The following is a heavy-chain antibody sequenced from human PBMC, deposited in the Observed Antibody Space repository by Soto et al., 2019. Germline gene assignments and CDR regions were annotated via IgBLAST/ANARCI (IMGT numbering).Heavy chain of an antibody. CDR1: GFTVSSHY. CDR2: IYSGGST. Sequence: EVQLVESGGGLVQPGGSLRLSCAASGFTVSSHYMSWVRQAPGKGLEWVSAIYSGGSTYYADSVKGRFTISRDNSKNTLYLQMNSLRAEDTAVYYCARDGEYCSGGSCYSQFDYWGQGTLVTVSS. V-gene: IGHV3-66*01. D-gene: IGHD2-15*01. J-gene: IGHJ4*02. CDR3: ARDGEYCSGGSCYSQFDY.